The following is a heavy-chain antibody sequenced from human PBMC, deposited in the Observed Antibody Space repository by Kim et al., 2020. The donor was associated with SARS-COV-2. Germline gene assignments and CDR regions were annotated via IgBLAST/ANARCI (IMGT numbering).Heavy chain of an antibody. D-gene: IGHD3-16*02. CDR1: GGTFSSYA. V-gene: IGHV1-69*13. Sequence: SVKVSCKASGGTFSSYAISWVRQAPGQGLEWMGGIIPIFGTANYAQKFQGRVTITADESTSTAYMELSSLRSEDTAVYYCARDPVYDYVWGSYRTRNNWFDPCGQGTLVTVSS. CDR2: IIPIFGTA. J-gene: IGHJ5*02. CDR3: ARDPVYDYVWGSYRTRNNWFDP.